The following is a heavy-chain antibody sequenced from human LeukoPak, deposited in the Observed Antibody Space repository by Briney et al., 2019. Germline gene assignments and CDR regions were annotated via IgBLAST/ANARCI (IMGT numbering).Heavy chain of an antibody. CDR2: IYSDGSI. CDR1: GFIVSSNY. D-gene: IGHD4/OR15-4a*01. CDR3: ARSYDYGSFDY. Sequence: PGGSLRLSCAASGFIVSSNYMSWVRQAPGKGLEWVSIIYSDGSIYYADSVKGRFTISRDNSKNTLYLQMNSLRAEDTAVYYCARSYDYGSFDYWGQGTVVTVSS. V-gene: IGHV3-66*01. J-gene: IGHJ4*02.